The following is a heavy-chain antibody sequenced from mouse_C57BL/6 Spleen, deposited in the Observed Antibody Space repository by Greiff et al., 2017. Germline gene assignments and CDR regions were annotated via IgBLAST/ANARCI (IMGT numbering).Heavy chain of an antibody. Sequence: EVKLMESGGDLVKPGGSLKLSCAASGFTFSSYGMSWVRQTPDKRLEWVATISSGGSYTYYPDSVKGRFTISRDNAKNTLYLQMSSLKSEDTAMYYCARQGYSNYGHFDVWGTGTTVTVSS. D-gene: IGHD2-5*01. V-gene: IGHV5-6*01. CDR1: GFTFSSYG. CDR2: ISSGGSYT. J-gene: IGHJ1*03. CDR3: ARQGYSNYGHFDV.